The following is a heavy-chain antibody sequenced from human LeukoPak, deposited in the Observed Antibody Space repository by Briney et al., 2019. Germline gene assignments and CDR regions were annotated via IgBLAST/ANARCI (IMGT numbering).Heavy chain of an antibody. CDR3: ARLPTGGTRPTGDFDC. V-gene: IGHV5-51*01. D-gene: IGHD1-7*01. CDR1: GYMFSSYS. Sequence: GESLKISCKGSGYMFSSYSIAWVRQMPGKGLEWMGIIFPADSESTYSPSFQGQVTMSADRSISTAYLQWSSLKASDTAMYYCARLPTGGTRPTGDFDCWGQGTLVTVSS. CDR2: IFPADSES. J-gene: IGHJ4*02.